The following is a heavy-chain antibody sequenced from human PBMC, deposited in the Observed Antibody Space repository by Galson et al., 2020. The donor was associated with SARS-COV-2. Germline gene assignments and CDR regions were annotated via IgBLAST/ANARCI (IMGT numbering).Heavy chain of an antibody. J-gene: IGHJ4*02. V-gene: IGHV3-66*01. D-gene: IGHD4-17*01. CDR1: GFTVSSNY. CDR2: IYSGGST. Sequence: GGSLRLSCAASGFTVSSNYMSWVRQAPGKGLEWVSVIYSGGSTYYADSVKGRFTISRDNSKNTLYLQMNSLRAEDTAVYYCARSKHYGDYGFFDYWGQGTLVTVSS. CDR3: ARSKHYGDYGFFDY.